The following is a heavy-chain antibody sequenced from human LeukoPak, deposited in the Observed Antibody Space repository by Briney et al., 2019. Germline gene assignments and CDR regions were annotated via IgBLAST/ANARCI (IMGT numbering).Heavy chain of an antibody. CDR2: IIPIFGTA. V-gene: IGHV1-69*01. CDR3: ARDSFGSSHQLDY. D-gene: IGHD6-6*01. J-gene: IGHJ4*02. Sequence: GGIIPIFGTATYAQKFQGRVTITADESTSTAYMELSSLRSEDTAVYYCARDSFGSSHQLDYWGQGTLVTVSS.